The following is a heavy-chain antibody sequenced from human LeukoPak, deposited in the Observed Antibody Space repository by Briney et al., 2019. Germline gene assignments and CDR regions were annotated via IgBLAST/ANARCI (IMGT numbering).Heavy chain of an antibody. CDR1: GFTFSSYA. V-gene: IGHV3-23*01. J-gene: IGHJ4*02. Sequence: GGSLRLSCAASGFTFSSYAMSWVRQAPGKGLEWVSAISGSGGSTYYADSVKGRFTISRDNSKNTLYLQMNSLRAEDTAVYYCAKAMLVVVVAATLDYWGQGTLVTVSS. CDR3: AKAMLVVVVAATLDY. D-gene: IGHD2-15*01. CDR2: ISGSGGST.